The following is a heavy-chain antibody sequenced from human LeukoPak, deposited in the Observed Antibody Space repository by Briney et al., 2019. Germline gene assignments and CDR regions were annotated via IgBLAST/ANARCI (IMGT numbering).Heavy chain of an antibody. V-gene: IGHV1-46*01. CDR2: IDPSGGST. Sequence: VASVKVSCKASGGTFSSYAISWVRQAPGQGLEWMGTIDPSGGSTGYAQKFQGRVTMTRDTSTSTVYMELSSLRSEDTAVYYCARDLGLRGVTNWFDPWGQGTLVTVSS. CDR3: ARDLGLRGVTNWFDP. D-gene: IGHD3-10*01. CDR1: GGTFSSYA. J-gene: IGHJ5*02.